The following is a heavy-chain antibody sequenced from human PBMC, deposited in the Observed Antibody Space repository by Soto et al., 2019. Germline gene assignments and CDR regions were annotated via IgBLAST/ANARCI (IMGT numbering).Heavy chain of an antibody. CDR1: GGTISSWY. V-gene: IGHV4-59*01. CDR2: IYYSVST. Sequence: PSETLSLTCTVSGGTISSWYWSWIRQPPGKGLEWIGFIYYSVSTNCNPSLKSRVTISADTSRNQFSLKVSSVTAADTAVYYCARGWGANSWGQGALVTVS. CDR3: ARGWGANS. J-gene: IGHJ4*02. D-gene: IGHD6-19*01.